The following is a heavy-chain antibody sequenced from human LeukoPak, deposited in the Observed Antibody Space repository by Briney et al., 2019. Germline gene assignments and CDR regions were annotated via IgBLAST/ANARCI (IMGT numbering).Heavy chain of an antibody. CDR1: GFTFSDYP. J-gene: IGHJ4*01. CDR2: IRSGGNVI. CDR3: ATDYDFAFDH. V-gene: IGHV3-48*02. Sequence: PGGSLRLSCAASGFTFSDYPMNWVRQAPGKGLEWISHIRSGGNVIKYADSVKGRFTISRDNGQNSLFLQMNSLRDEDTAVYYCATDYDFAFDHWGHGTLVTVPS. D-gene: IGHD5-12*01.